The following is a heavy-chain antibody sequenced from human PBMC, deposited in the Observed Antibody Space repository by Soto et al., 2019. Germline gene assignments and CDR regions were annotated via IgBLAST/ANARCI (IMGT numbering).Heavy chain of an antibody. CDR3: TRDKSSTTYYARGMDV. J-gene: IGHJ6*02. CDR2: IYYSGST. CDR1: GGSISSYY. Sequence: PSETLSLTCTVSGGSISSYYWSWIRQPPGKGLEWIGYIYYSGSTNYNPSLKSRVTISVDTSKNQFSLKLSSVTAADTAMYYCTRDKSSTTYYARGMDVWGQGTTVTVSS. D-gene: IGHD3-3*01. V-gene: IGHV4-59*12.